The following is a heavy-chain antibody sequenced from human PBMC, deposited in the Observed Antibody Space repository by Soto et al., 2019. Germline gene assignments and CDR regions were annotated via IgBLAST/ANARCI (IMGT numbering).Heavy chain of an antibody. D-gene: IGHD3-10*01. CDR3: ARAFVTMFRGVPHYYGMDV. V-gene: IGHV4-59*02. CDR2: IYYSGST. Sequence: SETLSLTCTFSGDSVSSYYWSWIRQPPGKGLEWIGYIYYSGSTKYNPSLKSRVTTSVDTSKNQFSLKLTSVTAADTAVYYCARAFVTMFRGVPHYYGMDVWGQGTTVTVSS. J-gene: IGHJ6*02. CDR1: GDSVSSYY.